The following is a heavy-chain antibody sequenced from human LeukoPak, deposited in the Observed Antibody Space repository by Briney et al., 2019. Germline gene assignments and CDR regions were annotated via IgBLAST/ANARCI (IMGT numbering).Heavy chain of an antibody. J-gene: IGHJ6*03. V-gene: IGHV3-23*01. CDR1: AFSVSNYA. Sequence: PAGYLTLYCAASAFSVSNYAMRWLRQAPGKGLEWGSGTSGSGYNTAYTDSVKGRLSISRDNSKNTMYLQMNSLRVEDTAVYYCAKGGYGDDGHYYYYLDVWGKGTTVTVSS. CDR3: AKGGYGDDGHYYYYLDV. CDR2: TSGSGYNT. D-gene: IGHD4-17*01.